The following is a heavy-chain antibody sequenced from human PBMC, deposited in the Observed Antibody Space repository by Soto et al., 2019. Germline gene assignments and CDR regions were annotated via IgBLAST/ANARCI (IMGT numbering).Heavy chain of an antibody. D-gene: IGHD2-2*01. CDR2: ISYDGSNK. V-gene: IGHV3-30-3*01. Sequence: QVQLVESGGGVVQPGRSLRLSCAASGFTFSSYAMHWVRQAPGKGLEWVAVISYDGSNKYYADSVKGRFTISRDNSKNTRYLQMNRLRAEDTAVYYCAREGLVPAATALFDYWGQGTLVTVSS. J-gene: IGHJ4*02. CDR1: GFTFSSYA. CDR3: AREGLVPAATALFDY.